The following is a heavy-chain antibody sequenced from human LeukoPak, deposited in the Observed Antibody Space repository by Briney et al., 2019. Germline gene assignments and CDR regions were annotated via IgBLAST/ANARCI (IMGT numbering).Heavy chain of an antibody. J-gene: IGHJ4*02. CDR2: ISPNRGGT. CDR1: GYTFTGYY. CDR3: ARDVLVGGSHKFDY. D-gene: IGHD3-10*01. V-gene: IGHV1-2*02. Sequence: ASVKVSCKASGYTFTGYYVHWVRQAPGQGLEWMGWISPNRGGTNYAPKFQGRVTMASDTSINTAYMELSRLTSDDTAVYYCARDVLVGGSHKFDYWGRGTLVTVSS.